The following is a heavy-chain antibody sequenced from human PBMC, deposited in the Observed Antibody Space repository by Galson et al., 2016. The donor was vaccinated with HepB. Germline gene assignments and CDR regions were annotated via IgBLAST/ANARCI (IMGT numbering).Heavy chain of an antibody. J-gene: IGHJ4*02. CDR3: ARDLNWKLFDY. Sequence: SLRLSCAASGFTFSNYVMHWVRQAPGKGLVWVSRINLEGIGIYTLYAVYVKGRFTISRDNAKNTLYLDMTSLRADDTGVYYCARDLNWKLFDYWGQGNLVTVSP. CDR2: INLEGIGIYT. D-gene: IGHD1-1*01. V-gene: IGHV3-74*01. CDR1: GFTFSNYV.